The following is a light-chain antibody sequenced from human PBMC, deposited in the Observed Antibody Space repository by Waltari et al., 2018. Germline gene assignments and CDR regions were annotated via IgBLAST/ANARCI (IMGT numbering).Light chain of an antibody. Sequence: DIQMTQSPSALSASVGDTVIITCRASQSISSWLAWYQQKAGKAPKLLIYNASTLQSGVPSRFSGSGSGTEFTLTISSLQPDDSATYYCQQYNGYSGTFGGGTKVEI. CDR1: QSISSW. CDR3: QQYNGYSGT. J-gene: IGKJ4*01. V-gene: IGKV1-5*03. CDR2: NAS.